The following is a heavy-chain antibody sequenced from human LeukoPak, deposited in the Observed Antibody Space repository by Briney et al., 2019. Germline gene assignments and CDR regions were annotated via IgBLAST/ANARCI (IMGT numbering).Heavy chain of an antibody. CDR2: INSDGSST. CDR1: GFTFSSYW. J-gene: IGHJ4*02. D-gene: IGHD3-10*01. V-gene: IGHV3-74*01. CDR3: ARAPRGVVDY. Sequence: PGGYLRLCCAAAGFTFSSYWMHWVRQAPGGGLEWVSRINSDGSSTSYADSVKGRFTISRDNGKNTLYLQMNSLRAEDTAVYYCARAPRGVVDYWGQGTLVTVSS.